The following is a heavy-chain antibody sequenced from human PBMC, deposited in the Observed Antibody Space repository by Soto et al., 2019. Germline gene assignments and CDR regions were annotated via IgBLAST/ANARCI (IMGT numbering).Heavy chain of an antibody. CDR1: GFTFSSYG. Sequence: QTGGSLRLSCAASGFTFSSYGMHWFRQAPGKGLEWVAVISYDGSNKYYADSVKGRFTISRDNSKNTLYLQMNSLRAEDTAVYYCAKDYTIFGVVTPDYWGQGTLVTVSS. CDR2: ISYDGSNK. J-gene: IGHJ4*02. CDR3: AKDYTIFGVVTPDY. V-gene: IGHV3-30*18. D-gene: IGHD3-3*01.